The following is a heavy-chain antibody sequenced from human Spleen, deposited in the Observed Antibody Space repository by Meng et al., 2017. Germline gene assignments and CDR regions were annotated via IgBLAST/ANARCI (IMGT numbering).Heavy chain of an antibody. CDR3: ARGPTTMAHDFDY. D-gene: IGHD4-11*01. V-gene: IGHV4-34*01. J-gene: IGHJ4*02. CDR1: GGSFSDYY. Sequence: QVQLQRWGAGMFKPSETLSLTCVVCGGSFSDYYWSWIRQPPGKGLEWIGEINHSGSTNYNPSLESRATISVDTSQNNLSLKLSSVTAADSAVYYCARGPTTMAHDFDYWGQGTLVTVSS. CDR2: INHSGST.